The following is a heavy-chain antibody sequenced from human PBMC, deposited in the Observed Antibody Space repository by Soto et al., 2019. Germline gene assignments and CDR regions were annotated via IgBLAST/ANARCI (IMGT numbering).Heavy chain of an antibody. J-gene: IGHJ6*02. CDR3: ARVRVGTIDHGLDV. CDR1: GYTFTSHA. Sequence: QLVQSGAEVRKPGASVRVSCKASGYTFTSHAIAWVRRTPGEGLEWMGWISGYNGGTEYAQKFQGRVTMTSDTSPPTAHMEMRSLRSDDTGVYFCARVRVGTIDHGLDVWGQGTTVIVSS. CDR2: ISGYNGGT. D-gene: IGHD2-21*02. V-gene: IGHV1-18*04.